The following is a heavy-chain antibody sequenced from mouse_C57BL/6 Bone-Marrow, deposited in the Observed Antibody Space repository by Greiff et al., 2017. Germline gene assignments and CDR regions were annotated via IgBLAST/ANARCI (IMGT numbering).Heavy chain of an antibody. Sequence: VKLVESGPGLVAPSQSLSITCTVSGFSLTSYAISWVRQPPGKGLEWLGVIWTGGGTNYNSALKSRLSISKDNSKSQVFLKMNSLQTDDTARYYCARMPLSYGSSPFAYWGQGTLVTVSA. CDR1: GFSLTSYA. V-gene: IGHV2-9-1*01. CDR2: IWTGGGT. J-gene: IGHJ3*01. CDR3: ARMPLSYGSSPFAY. D-gene: IGHD1-1*01.